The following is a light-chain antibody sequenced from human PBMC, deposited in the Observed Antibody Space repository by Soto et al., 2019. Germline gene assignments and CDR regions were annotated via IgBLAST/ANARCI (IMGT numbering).Light chain of an antibody. Sequence: QSALTQPAPVSGSPGQSITISCTGTNSDLGAYGYVSWYQQHPGKAPRLLIYEVFNRPSGVSDRFSGSKSANTASLTISGLQAEDEADYYCSSYTTSSARVFGPGTKVNVL. CDR1: NSDLGAYGY. CDR2: EVF. J-gene: IGLJ1*01. V-gene: IGLV2-14*01. CDR3: SSYTTSSARV.